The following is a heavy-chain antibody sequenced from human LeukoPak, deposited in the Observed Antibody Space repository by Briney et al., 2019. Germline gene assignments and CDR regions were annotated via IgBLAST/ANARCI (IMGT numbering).Heavy chain of an antibody. D-gene: IGHD6-13*01. CDR3: AKDRTMGTAAAGTVDYYYYGMDV. J-gene: IGHJ6*02. CDR1: GFTFSSYG. CDR2: ISYDGSNK. V-gene: IGHV3-30*18. Sequence: GGSLRLSCAASGFTFSSYGMHWVRQAPGKGLEWVAVISYDGSNKYYADSVKGRFTISRDNSKNTLYLQMNSLRAEDTAVYYCAKDRTMGTAAAGTVDYYYYGMDVWGQGTTVTVSS.